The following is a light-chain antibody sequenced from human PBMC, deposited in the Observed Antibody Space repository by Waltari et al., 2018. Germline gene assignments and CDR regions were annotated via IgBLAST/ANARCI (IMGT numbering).Light chain of an antibody. Sequence: EIVLTQSPATLSLSPGDRATLSCRASQNIINFLAWYQQKPGQAPRLLIFDASKRATGIPARFNGSGSGTDFTLTISSLEPEDFAVYYCHQRRNWPGTFGQGTKVEIK. V-gene: IGKV3-11*01. CDR1: QNIINF. CDR3: HQRRNWPGT. CDR2: DAS. J-gene: IGKJ1*01.